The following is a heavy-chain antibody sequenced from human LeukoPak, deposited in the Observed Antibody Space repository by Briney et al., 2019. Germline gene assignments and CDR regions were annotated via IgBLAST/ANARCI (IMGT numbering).Heavy chain of an antibody. Sequence: GGSLRLSCAASGFTFSSYWMSWVRQAPGKGLEWVANIKQDGSEKYYVDSVKGRFTISRDNAKNSLHLQINSLRAEDTAVYYCARDRRDTVATMAGGMDVWGKGTTVTVSS. J-gene: IGHJ6*04. V-gene: IGHV3-7*01. CDR3: ARDRRDTVATMAGGMDV. D-gene: IGHD5-12*01. CDR1: GFTFSSYW. CDR2: IKQDGSEK.